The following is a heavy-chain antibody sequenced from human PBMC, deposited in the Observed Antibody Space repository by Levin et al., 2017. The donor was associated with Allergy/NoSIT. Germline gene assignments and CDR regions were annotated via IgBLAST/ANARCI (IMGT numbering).Heavy chain of an antibody. Sequence: SETLSLTCSVSGGSVSSTINYWGWIRQPPGTGLEWIGSMYRSGSTYYNPSLKTRVTISVDTSKNQFSLHLTSVTAADTAGYYCARGLVVVVRRFDSWGQGTLVTVSS. CDR2: MYRSGST. V-gene: IGHV4-39*07. D-gene: IGHD3-22*01. J-gene: IGHJ4*02. CDR3: ARGLVVVVRRFDS. CDR1: GGSVSSTINY.